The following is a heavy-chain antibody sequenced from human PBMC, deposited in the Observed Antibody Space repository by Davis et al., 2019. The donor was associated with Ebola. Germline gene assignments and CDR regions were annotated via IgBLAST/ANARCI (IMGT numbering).Heavy chain of an antibody. CDR1: GFTFSSYS. J-gene: IGHJ4*02. Sequence: GESLKISCAASGFTFSSYSMNWVRQAPGKGLEWVSSISSSSSYIYYADSVKGRFTISRDNAKNSLYLQMNSLRAEDTAVYYCVSLWFGELSRYSYWGQGTLVTVSS. D-gene: IGHD3-10*01. CDR3: VSLWFGELSRYSY. CDR2: ISSSSSYI. V-gene: IGHV3-21*01.